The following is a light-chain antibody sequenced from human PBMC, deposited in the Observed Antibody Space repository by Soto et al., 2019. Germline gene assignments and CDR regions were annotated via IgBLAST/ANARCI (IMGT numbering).Light chain of an antibody. V-gene: IGKV2-28*01. CDR2: LGS. J-gene: IGKJ1*01. Sequence: DIVMTQSPLSLPVTPGAPASISCRSSQSLLHSSGYNYFDWYLQKPGQSPQLLIYLGSNRASGVPDRFSGSGSGTDFTLRISRVEAEDVGVYYCMQPLQTPRTFGQGTKVEIQ. CDR1: QSLLHSSGYNY. CDR3: MQPLQTPRT.